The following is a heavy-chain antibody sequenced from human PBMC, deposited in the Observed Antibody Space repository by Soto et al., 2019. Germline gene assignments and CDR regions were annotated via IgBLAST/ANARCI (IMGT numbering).Heavy chain of an antibody. CDR2: VTADGGDA. D-gene: IGHD2-2*02. CDR1: GFTFSNYA. V-gene: IGHV3-23*01. Sequence: LSCAAAGFTFSNYAMSWFRQAPGKGPEWLSAVTADGGDAFYADSVKGRFTTSRDNSKDTVDLQMDSLRAEDTAVYYCARGDQQIYYFFDLWGRRTLVTVSP. CDR3: ARGDQQIYYFFDL. J-gene: IGHJ2*01.